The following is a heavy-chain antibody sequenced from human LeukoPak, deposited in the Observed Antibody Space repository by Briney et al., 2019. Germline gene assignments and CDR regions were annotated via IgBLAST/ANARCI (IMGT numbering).Heavy chain of an antibody. V-gene: IGHV6-1*01. CDR3: AREQMGFDY. CDR2: TYYRSKWFY. Sequence: SETLSLTCDISGDSVSSNSAAWTRIRQSPSRGLEWLGRTYYRSKWFYEYGLSVKSRITFKSDTSKNQFSLQLNSVTPEDTAVYYCAREQMGFDYWGQGTLVTVSS. D-gene: IGHD2-8*01. CDR1: GDSVSSNSAA. J-gene: IGHJ4*02.